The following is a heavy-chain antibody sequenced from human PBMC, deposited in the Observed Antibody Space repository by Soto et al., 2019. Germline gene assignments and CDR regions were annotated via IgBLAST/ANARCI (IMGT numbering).Heavy chain of an antibody. Sequence: EVQLVESGGGLVKPGGSLRLSCGASGITFSGYSMNWVRQAPGRGLEWVSSISSSSSYMYYADSVKGRFTISRDNAKNTLYLQTNSLRAEDTAVYCCARRDDWNGNYFDYWGQGTLVTVSS. D-gene: IGHD1-1*01. CDR2: ISSSSSYM. CDR3: ARRDDWNGNYFDY. CDR1: GITFSGYS. V-gene: IGHV3-21*01. J-gene: IGHJ4*02.